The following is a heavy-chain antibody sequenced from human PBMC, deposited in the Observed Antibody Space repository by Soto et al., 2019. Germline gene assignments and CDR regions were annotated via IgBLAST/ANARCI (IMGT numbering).Heavy chain of an antibody. D-gene: IGHD3-22*01. J-gene: IGHJ4*01. Sequence: LCRSSSGVSVWISDMDVSLQGPGKGLEWVSAIGTAGDTNYAGSVKGRFTISRENAKNSLYLQMNSLRAGDTAIYFCASAIGTPLFDFRGQGPLVTVSS. V-gene: IGHV3-13*04. CDR1: GVSVWISD. CDR2: IGTAGDT. CDR3: ASAIGTPLFDF.